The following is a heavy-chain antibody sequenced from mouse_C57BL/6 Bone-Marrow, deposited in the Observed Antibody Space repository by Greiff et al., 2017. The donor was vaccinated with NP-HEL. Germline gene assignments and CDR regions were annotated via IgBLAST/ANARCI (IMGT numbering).Heavy chain of an antibody. J-gene: IGHJ3*01. D-gene: IGHD1-1*01. CDR2: IYPRDGST. Sequence: VKVMESGPELVKPGASVKLSCKASGYNFKNYDINWVKQRTGQGREWIGGIYPRDGSTKYNAKFKGKATLTVDTSSSTAYMELHSLTSAGSAVYFCARDYYYGSSYVGFAYWGQGTLVTVSA. V-gene: IGHV1-85*01. CDR1: GYNFKNYD. CDR3: ARDYYYGSSYVGFAY.